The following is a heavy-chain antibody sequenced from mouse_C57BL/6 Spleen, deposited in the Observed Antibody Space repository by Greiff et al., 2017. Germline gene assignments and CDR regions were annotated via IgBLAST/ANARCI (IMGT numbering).Heavy chain of an antibody. CDR1: GYTFTSYW. CDR3: AMVDFDY. J-gene: IGHJ2*01. Sequence: VQLQQPGAELVKPGASVKLSCKASGYTFTSYWMHWVKQTPGQGLEWIGMIHPNSGSTNYNEKSKSKATLTVHKSSSTAYMQLRSLTSEDSAVSYCAMVDFDYWGQGTTLTVSS. V-gene: IGHV1-64*01. CDR2: IHPNSGST. D-gene: IGHD1-1*02.